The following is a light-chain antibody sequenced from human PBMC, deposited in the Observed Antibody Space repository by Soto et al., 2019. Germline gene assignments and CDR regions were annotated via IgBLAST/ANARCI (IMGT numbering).Light chain of an antibody. CDR1: QVIGSY. CDR2: AAS. Sequence: DIQLTQSPSFRSASLVDRVTITCRASQVIGSYLAWYQQKPGKAPRLLIYAASTLQSGVPSRFSGSGSDTEFTLTISSLQPDDFATYYCQQYMSYPWTFGQGTKVDIK. CDR3: QQYMSYPWT. J-gene: IGKJ1*01. V-gene: IGKV1-9*01.